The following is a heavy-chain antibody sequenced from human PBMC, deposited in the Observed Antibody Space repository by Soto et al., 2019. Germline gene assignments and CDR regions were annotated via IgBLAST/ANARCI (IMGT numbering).Heavy chain of an antibody. J-gene: IGHJ6*02. V-gene: IGHV1-8*01. CDR2: MNPNSGNT. CDR3: ASTPRGYSGYDYSYYYGMDV. D-gene: IGHD5-12*01. Sequence: ASVKVSCKASGYTFTSYDINWVRQATGQGLEWMGWMNPNSGNTGYAQKFQGRVTMTRNTSISTAYMELSGLRSEDTAVYYCASTPRGYSGYDYSYYYGMDVWGQGTTVTVSS. CDR1: GYTFTSYD.